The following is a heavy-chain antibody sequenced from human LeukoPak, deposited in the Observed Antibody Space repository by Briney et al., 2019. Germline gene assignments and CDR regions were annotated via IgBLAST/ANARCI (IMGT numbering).Heavy chain of an antibody. D-gene: IGHD4-17*01. J-gene: IGHJ4*02. CDR3: ARDDYGDSGPLFDY. Sequence: GGSLRLSCAASGFTFSSYNMNWVRRAPGQGLEWVSTIRTNGAGAHYADSVRGRFTISRDDSKNTLYLQMDSLRAEDTAVYYCARDDYGDSGPLFDYWGQGTLVTVSS. CDR2: IRTNGAGA. V-gene: IGHV3-23*01. CDR1: GFTFSSYN.